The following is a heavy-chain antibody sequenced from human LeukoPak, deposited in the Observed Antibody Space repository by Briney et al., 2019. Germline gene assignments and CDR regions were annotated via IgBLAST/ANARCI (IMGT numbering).Heavy chain of an antibody. D-gene: IGHD5-24*01. J-gene: IGHJ4*02. CDR2: INSDGSTT. CDR1: GFTFSPYW. CDR3: AKDHSADGWPTFEY. Sequence: GGSLRLSCAASGFTFSPYWMYWVRQAPGKGLVWVSRINSDGSTTDYAESVKGRFTISRDNAKNMVFVQMNSLRADDTAVYYCAKDHSADGWPTFEYWGQGTLVTVSS. V-gene: IGHV3-74*01.